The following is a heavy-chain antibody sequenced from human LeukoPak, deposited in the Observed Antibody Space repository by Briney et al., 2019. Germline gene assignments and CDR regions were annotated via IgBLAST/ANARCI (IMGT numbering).Heavy chain of an antibody. CDR3: ARDPQALITFGGVNYFDY. V-gene: IGHV1-69*13. CDR2: IIPIFGTA. Sequence: ASVKVSCKASGGTFGSYAISWVRQAPGQGLEWMGGIIPIFGTANYAQKFQGRVTITADESTSTAYMELSSLRSEDTAVYFCARDPQALITFGGVNYFDYWGQGTLVTVSS. D-gene: IGHD3-16*01. CDR1: GGTFGSYA. J-gene: IGHJ4*02.